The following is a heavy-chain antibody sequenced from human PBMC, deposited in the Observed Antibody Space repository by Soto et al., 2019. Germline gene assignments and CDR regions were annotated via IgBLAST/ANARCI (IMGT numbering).Heavy chain of an antibody. CDR2: INPNSGGT. CDR3: ARDSGRYTIFGVVTLDAFDI. CDR1: GDTYTCSY. J-gene: IGHJ3*02. D-gene: IGHD3-3*01. V-gene: IGHV1-2*04. Sequence: GASVKASCKESGDTYTCSYLHWVRQAPEQRLEWMGWINPNSGGTNYAQKFQGWVTMTRDTSISTAYMELSRLRSDDTAVYYCARDSGRYTIFGVVTLDAFDIWGQGTMVTVSS.